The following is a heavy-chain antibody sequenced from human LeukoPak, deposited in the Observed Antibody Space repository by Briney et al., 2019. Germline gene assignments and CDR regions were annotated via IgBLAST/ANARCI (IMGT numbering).Heavy chain of an antibody. D-gene: IGHD6-19*01. CDR1: GFTFSNYA. V-gene: IGHV3-23*01. CDR2: ISGSGDTT. CDR3: ARRSGVAVAGAFDY. J-gene: IGHJ4*02. Sequence: GGSLRLSCAASGFTFSNYAMRWVRQAPGKGLEWVSGISGSGDTTYYADSVKGRFTISRDNSKDTLHLQMNSLRAEDTAVYFCARRSGVAVAGAFDYWGQGTLVTVSS.